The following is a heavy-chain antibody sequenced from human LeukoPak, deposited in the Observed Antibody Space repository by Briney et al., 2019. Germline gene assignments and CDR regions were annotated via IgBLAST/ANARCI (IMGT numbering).Heavy chain of an antibody. CDR3: ARPYSGHDYVGGFEY. CDR2: INRDGSEK. Sequence: GGSLRLSCGTSGFIFSHYWMSWVGQAPGKGLEWVANINRDGSEKYYVDSVKGRFTISRDNAKNSLDLQMNSLSAEDTAVYYCARPYSGHDYVGGFEYWGQGTLVTVSS. J-gene: IGHJ4*02. V-gene: IGHV3-7*01. CDR1: GFIFSHYW. D-gene: IGHD5-12*01.